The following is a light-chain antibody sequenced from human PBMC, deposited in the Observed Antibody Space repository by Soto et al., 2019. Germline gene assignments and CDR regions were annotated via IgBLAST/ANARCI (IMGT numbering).Light chain of an antibody. V-gene: IGKV3D-20*02. CDR2: DTS. CDR3: QQRHNWPIT. CDR1: QSVSSSY. J-gene: IGKJ5*01. Sequence: EIVLTQSPGTLSWSPGERATLSCRASQSVSSSYLAWYQQKPGQPPRLLIYDTSNRATGIPARFSGSGSGTDFTLTISGLEPADLGVYYCQQRHNWPITFGQGTRLEIK.